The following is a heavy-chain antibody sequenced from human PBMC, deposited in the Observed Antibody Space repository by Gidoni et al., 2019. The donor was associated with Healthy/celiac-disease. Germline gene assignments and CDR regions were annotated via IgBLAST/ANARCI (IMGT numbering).Heavy chain of an antibody. CDR1: GYTFTSYV. V-gene: IGHV1-18*04. CDR2: ISAYNGNT. Sequence: QVQLVQSGAEVKKPGASVKVSCKASGYTFTSYVISWVRQAPGQGIEWMGWISAYNGNTNYAQKLQGRVTMTTDTSTSTAYMELRSLRSDDTAVYYCARDVYYYDSSGYWEAFDYWGQGTLVTVSS. CDR3: ARDVYYYDSSGYWEAFDY. J-gene: IGHJ4*02. D-gene: IGHD3-22*01.